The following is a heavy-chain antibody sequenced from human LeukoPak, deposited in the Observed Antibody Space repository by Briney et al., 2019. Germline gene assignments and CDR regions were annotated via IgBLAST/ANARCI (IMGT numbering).Heavy chain of an antibody. V-gene: IGHV1-3*01. CDR1: GYTFTSYA. Sequence: ASVKVSCKASGYTFTSYAMHWVRQAPGQRLEWMGWINAGNGNTKYSQKFQGRVTITRDTSASTAYMELSSLRSEDTAVYYCARDYYHILFGYYFDYWGQGTLVTVSS. CDR2: INAGNGNT. CDR3: ARDYYHILFGYYFDY. J-gene: IGHJ4*02. D-gene: IGHD3-9*01.